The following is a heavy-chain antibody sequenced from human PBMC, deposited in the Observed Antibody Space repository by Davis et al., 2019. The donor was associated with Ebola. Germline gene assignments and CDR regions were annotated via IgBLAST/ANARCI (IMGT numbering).Heavy chain of an antibody. V-gene: IGHV3-23*01. D-gene: IGHD2-21*01. Sequence: GESLKISCAASGFTFSSYAMNWVRQAPGKGLEWVSAISGSGISTYYADPVKGRFTISRDNSKNTVYLQMNSLRVEDTAIYHCAKDVSTAYCGGDCGTPGGVDVWGQGTTVTVSS. CDR3: AKDVSTAYCGGDCGTPGGVDV. CDR1: GFTFSSYA. CDR2: ISGSGIST. J-gene: IGHJ6*02.